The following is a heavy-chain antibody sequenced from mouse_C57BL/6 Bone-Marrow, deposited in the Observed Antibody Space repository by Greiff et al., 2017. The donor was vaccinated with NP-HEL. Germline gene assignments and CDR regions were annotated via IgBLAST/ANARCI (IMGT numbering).Heavy chain of an antibody. CDR1: GYTFTSYW. J-gene: IGHJ2*01. V-gene: IGHV1-5*01. Sequence: VQLQQSGTVLARPGASVKMSCKTSGYTFTSYWMHWVKQRPGQGLEWIGAIYPGNSDTSYNQKFKGKAKLTAVTSASTAYIELSSLTNEDSAVYYCTGGYYDYNYFDYWGQGTTLTVSS. D-gene: IGHD2-4*01. CDR2: IYPGNSDT. CDR3: TGGYYDYNYFDY.